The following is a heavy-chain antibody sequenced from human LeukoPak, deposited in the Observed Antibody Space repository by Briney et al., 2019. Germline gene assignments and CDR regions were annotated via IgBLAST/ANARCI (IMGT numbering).Heavy chain of an antibody. CDR1: GFTFSTYG. CDR2: TSFDGSNQ. Sequence: GGSLRLSCAASGFTFSTYGMHWVRQAPGKGLEWVAVTSFDGSNQYYADSVQGRFTISRDNFKTTLFLQMNSLRAEDTAVYYCAKGIRDFSWLPTFDWWGQGILATVSS. D-gene: IGHD3-9*01. J-gene: IGHJ4*02. CDR3: AKGIRDFSWLPTFDW. V-gene: IGHV3-30*18.